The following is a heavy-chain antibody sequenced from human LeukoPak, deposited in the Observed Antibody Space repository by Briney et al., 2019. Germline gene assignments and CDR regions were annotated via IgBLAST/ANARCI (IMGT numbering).Heavy chain of an antibody. CDR2: ISAYNGNT. Sequence: ASVKVSCKASGYTFTSYGISWVRQAPGQGLEWMGWISAYNGNTNYAQKVQGRVTMTTDTSTSTAYMELRSLRSDDTAVYYCARDLYGDYDYYYYYMDVWGKGTTVTISS. D-gene: IGHD4-17*01. J-gene: IGHJ6*03. CDR1: GYTFTSYG. V-gene: IGHV1-18*01. CDR3: ARDLYGDYDYYYYYMDV.